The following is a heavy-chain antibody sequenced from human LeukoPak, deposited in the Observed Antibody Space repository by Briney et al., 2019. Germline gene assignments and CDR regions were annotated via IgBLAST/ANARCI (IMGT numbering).Heavy chain of an antibody. V-gene: IGHV4-59*08. CDR2: IYYSGST. Sequence: SETLSLTCTVSGGSISSYYWSWIRQPPGKGLEWIGYIYYSGSTNYNPSLKSRVTISVDTSKNQFSLKLSSVTAADTAVYYCARQRYYGSGSYGGMDAWGQGTTVTVSS. CDR1: GGSISSYY. CDR3: ARQRYYGSGSYGGMDA. J-gene: IGHJ6*02. D-gene: IGHD3-10*01.